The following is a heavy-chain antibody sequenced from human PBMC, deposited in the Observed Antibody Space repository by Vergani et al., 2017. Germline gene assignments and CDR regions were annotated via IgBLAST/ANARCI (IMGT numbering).Heavy chain of an antibody. Sequence: QVQLVESGGGLVKPGGSLRLSCAASGFTFSDYYMSWIRQAPGKGLEWVSYISSSSSYTNYADSVKGRFTISSDNAKNSLYLQMNSLRAEDTAVYYCAGAGAYYDILTGYYKLDYWGQGTLVTVSS. CDR1: GFTFSDYY. CDR2: ISSSSSYT. J-gene: IGHJ4*02. D-gene: IGHD3-9*01. CDR3: AGAGAYYDILTGYYKLDY. V-gene: IGHV3-11*05.